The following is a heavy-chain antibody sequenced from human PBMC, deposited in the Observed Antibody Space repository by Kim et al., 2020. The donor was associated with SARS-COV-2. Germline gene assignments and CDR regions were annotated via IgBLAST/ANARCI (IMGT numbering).Heavy chain of an antibody. CDR2: MNPNSGNT. CDR3: ARGSSLLWFGELLPYYYYGMDI. D-gene: IGHD3-10*01. J-gene: IGHJ6*02. Sequence: ASVKVSCKASGYTFTSYDINWVRQATGQGLEWMGWMNPNSGNTGYAQKFQGRVTMTRNTSISTAYMELSSLRSEDTAVYYCARGSSLLWFGELLPYYYYGMDIWGHGATVTVSS. V-gene: IGHV1-8*01. CDR1: GYTFTSYD.